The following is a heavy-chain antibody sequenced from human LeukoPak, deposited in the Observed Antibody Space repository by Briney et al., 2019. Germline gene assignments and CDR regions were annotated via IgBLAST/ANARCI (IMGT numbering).Heavy chain of an antibody. CDR3: ARHPLARYSSSWYSDY. CDR1: GFTFSSYA. J-gene: IGHJ4*02. D-gene: IGHD6-13*01. V-gene: IGHV3-21*01. Sequence: GGSLRLSCAASGFTFSSYAMHWVRQAPGKGLEWVSSISSSSSYIYYADSVKGRFTISRDNAKNSLYLQMNSLRAEDTAVYYCARHPLARYSSSWYSDYWGQGTLVTVSS. CDR2: ISSSSSYI.